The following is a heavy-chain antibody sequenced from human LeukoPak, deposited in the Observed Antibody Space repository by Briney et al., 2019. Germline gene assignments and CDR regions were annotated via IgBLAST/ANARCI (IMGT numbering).Heavy chain of an antibody. D-gene: IGHD5-12*01. Sequence: PRGSLRLSCAASGFTFSDYYMSWIRQAPGKGLAWVSYISSSGSTIYYADSVKGRFAISRDNAKNSLYLQMNSLRAEDTAVYYCARDRGYSGYENDYWGQGTLVTVSS. V-gene: IGHV3-11*04. CDR3: ARDRGYSGYENDY. CDR1: GFTFSDYY. CDR2: ISSSGSTI. J-gene: IGHJ4*02.